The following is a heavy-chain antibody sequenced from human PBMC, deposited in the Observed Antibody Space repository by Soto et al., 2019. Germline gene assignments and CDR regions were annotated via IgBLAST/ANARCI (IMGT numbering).Heavy chain of an antibody. D-gene: IGHD2-8*01. V-gene: IGHV1-18*01. CDR3: ARGAVLMVYATSDYYYMDV. CDR1: GYTFTSYG. Sequence: QVQLVQSGAEVKKPGASVKVSCKDSGYTFTSYGISWVRQAPGQGLEWMGWISAYNGNTNYSPKRQGRVTMPTDTPTSRAYMELRSLLSDDKAVYYCARGAVLMVYATSDYYYMDVWGKGTTVIVSS. CDR2: ISAYNGNT. J-gene: IGHJ6*03.